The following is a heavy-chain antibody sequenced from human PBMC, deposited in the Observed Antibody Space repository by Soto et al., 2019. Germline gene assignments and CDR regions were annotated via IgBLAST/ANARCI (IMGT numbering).Heavy chain of an antibody. J-gene: IGHJ6*02. Sequence: PSETLSLTCAVYGGSFSGYYWSWIRQPPWKGLEWIGEINHSGSTNYNPSLKGRVTISVDTSKNQFSLKLCSVTAADTAVYYCARASTVVPAADYYYYYGMDVWGQGTTVTSP. CDR3: ARASTVVPAADYYYYYGMDV. CDR1: GGSFSGYY. CDR2: INHSGST. D-gene: IGHD2-2*01. V-gene: IGHV4-34*01.